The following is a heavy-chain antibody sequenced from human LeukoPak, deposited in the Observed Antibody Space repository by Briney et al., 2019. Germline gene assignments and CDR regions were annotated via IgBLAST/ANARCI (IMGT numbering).Heavy chain of an antibody. D-gene: IGHD3-10*01. Sequence: ASVKVSRKASGYTFTSYDINWVRQATGQGLEWMGWMNPNSGNTGYAQKFQGRVTITRNTSISTAYMELSSLRSEDTAVYYCARSSEYYGSGSYTFDHWGQGTLVTVSS. CDR1: GYTFTSYD. V-gene: IGHV1-8*03. J-gene: IGHJ4*02. CDR2: MNPNSGNT. CDR3: ARSSEYYGSGSYTFDH.